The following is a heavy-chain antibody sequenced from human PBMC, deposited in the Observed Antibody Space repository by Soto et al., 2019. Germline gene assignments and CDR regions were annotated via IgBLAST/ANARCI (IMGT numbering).Heavy chain of an antibody. CDR3: AKDMKWGGMTTIHYFDS. D-gene: IGHD4-17*01. CDR2: ISSNSDTI. Sequence: EVQLVESGGGLVQPGRSLRLSCVASGFTADDYAMHWVRQAPGKGLEWASGISSNSDTIDYADSVKGRFTISRDNAKNSLFLQMNSLRPEDTALYYCAKDMKWGGMTTIHYFDSWGQGTLVTVS. V-gene: IGHV3-9*02. J-gene: IGHJ4*02. CDR1: GFTADDYA.